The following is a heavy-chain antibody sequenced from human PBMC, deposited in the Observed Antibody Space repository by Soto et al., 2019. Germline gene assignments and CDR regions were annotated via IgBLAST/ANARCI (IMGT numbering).Heavy chain of an antibody. V-gene: IGHV3-11*06. D-gene: IGHD2-15*01. CDR2: ISNSSSFT. CDR1: GFAFSDYY. CDR3: ARSFCSLISCYSYAFDL. Sequence: QVQLVESAGGLVSPGKSLRLSCAASGFAFSDYYMSWIRQAPGRGLEWVSYISNSSSFTQYADSVKGRFTISRDNAKNSLCLQINNLGAEDTAVYFCARSFCSLISCYSYAFDLWGRGTLVSVSA. J-gene: IGHJ4*02.